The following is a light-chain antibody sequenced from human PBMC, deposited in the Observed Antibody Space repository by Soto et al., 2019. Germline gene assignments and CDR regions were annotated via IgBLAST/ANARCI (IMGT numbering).Light chain of an antibody. Sequence: DIVMTQSPDSLAVSLGERATINCKSSQSILYSSSNKNYLAWYQQKPGQPPKLLISWASTRESGVPDRFSGSGSGTDFTLTISSLQAEDVAVYYCQQYYGSPMTFGQGTRLEIK. V-gene: IGKV4-1*01. CDR3: QQYYGSPMT. CDR2: WAS. CDR1: QSILYSSSNKNY. J-gene: IGKJ5*01.